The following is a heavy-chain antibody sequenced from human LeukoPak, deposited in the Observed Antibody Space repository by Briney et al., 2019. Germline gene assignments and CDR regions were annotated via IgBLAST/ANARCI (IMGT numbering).Heavy chain of an antibody. J-gene: IGHJ4*02. D-gene: IGHD6-13*01. Sequence: GGSLRLSCAASGFTFSSYWMSWVRQAPGKGLKWVANIKQDGSEKYYVDSVKGRFTISRDNAKNSLYLRMNSLRAEDTAVYYCARASIAAGPYYFDSWGQGTLVTVSS. V-gene: IGHV3-7*01. CDR1: GFTFSSYW. CDR3: ARASIAAGPYYFDS. CDR2: IKQDGSEK.